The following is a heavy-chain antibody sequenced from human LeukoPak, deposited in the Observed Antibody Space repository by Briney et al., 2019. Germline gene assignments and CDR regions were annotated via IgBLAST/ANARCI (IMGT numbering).Heavy chain of an antibody. CDR3: AREFGAARACSFDC. Sequence: EGSQRLSCAASGFTFSSYEMNWVRQAPGKGLEWVSYISSSGSTIYYADSVKGRFTISRDNAKNSLYLQMNSLRAEDTAVYYCAREFGAARACSFDCWGQGTLVTVSS. V-gene: IGHV3-48*03. CDR2: ISSSGSTI. CDR1: GFTFSSYE. D-gene: IGHD6-6*01. J-gene: IGHJ4*02.